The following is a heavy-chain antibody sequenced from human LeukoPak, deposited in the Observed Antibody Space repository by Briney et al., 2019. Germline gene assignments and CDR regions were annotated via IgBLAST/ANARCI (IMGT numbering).Heavy chain of an antibody. CDR3: ARDWGSSGWLYYYYGMDV. Sequence: GGSLRLSCAASGFTFSSYSMNWVRQAPGKGVEGVSSISSSSSYIYYEDSVKGRFTISRDNAKTSLYLQMNSLRAEDTAVYYCARDWGSSGWLYYYYGMDVWGKGTTVTVSS. CDR2: ISSSSSYI. D-gene: IGHD6-19*01. V-gene: IGHV3-21*01. CDR1: GFTFSSYS. J-gene: IGHJ6*04.